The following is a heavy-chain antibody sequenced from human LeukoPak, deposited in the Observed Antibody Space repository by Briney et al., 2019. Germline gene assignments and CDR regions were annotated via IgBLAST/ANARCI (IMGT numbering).Heavy chain of an antibody. CDR1: GVSISNGGYY. Sequence: SETLSLTCTVSGVSISNGGYYWSWIRQHPGKGLEWIGYIYNSGTTYYNPSLRSRLTISADTSNNQFSLKLSSVTAADTAVYYCARAGDRLFAYDIWGPGTMVTVSS. CDR3: ARAGDRLFAYDI. D-gene: IGHD1-14*01. V-gene: IGHV4-31*03. J-gene: IGHJ3*02. CDR2: IYNSGTT.